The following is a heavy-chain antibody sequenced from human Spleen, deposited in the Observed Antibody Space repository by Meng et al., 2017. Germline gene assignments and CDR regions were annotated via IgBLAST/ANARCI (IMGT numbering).Heavy chain of an antibody. J-gene: IGHJ3*01. Sequence: GESLKISCAGSGFTFNSYAISWVRQAPGKGLEWVSTISGSGGTTNYADSVKGRFTISRDNSKNTLYLQMNSLRAEDTAIYYCAKDRQPAIPRTGPFDVWGQGTVVTVSS. CDR2: ISGSGGTT. D-gene: IGHD2-2*01. CDR3: AKDRQPAIPRTGPFDV. V-gene: IGHV3-23*01. CDR1: GFTFNSYA.